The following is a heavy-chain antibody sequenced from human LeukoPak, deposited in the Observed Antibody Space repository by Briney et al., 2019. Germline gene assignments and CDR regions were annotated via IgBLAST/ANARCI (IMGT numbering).Heavy chain of an antibody. CDR2: ISYDGNNK. Sequence: PGGSLRLSCAASGFTFSSYSMNWVRQAPGKGLEWVAVISYDGNNKYYADSVKGRFTISRDNSKNTLYLQMSSLRVEDTAVYYCASSRSGWIYFDYWGQGTLVTVSS. D-gene: IGHD6-19*01. CDR3: ASSRSGWIYFDY. CDR1: GFTFSSYS. V-gene: IGHV3-30*03. J-gene: IGHJ4*02.